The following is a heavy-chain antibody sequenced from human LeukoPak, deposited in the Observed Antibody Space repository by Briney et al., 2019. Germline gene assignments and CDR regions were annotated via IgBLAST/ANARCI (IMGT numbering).Heavy chain of an antibody. CDR1: GASISSLY. Sequence: SGTLSLTCTVSGASISSLYWSWIRQPPGRGLEWIGFISNSGSPTYNPSLNSRVTISLDTSKNQFSLKVNYVTAADTAVYYCASERRQLGNWGQGTLVTVSS. D-gene: IGHD1-1*01. CDR3: ASERRQLGN. CDR2: ISNSGSP. V-gene: IGHV4-59*01. J-gene: IGHJ4*02.